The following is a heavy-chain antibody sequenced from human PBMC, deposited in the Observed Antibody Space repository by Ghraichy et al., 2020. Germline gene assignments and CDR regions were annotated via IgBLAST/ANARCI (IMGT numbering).Heavy chain of an antibody. D-gene: IGHD3-3*01. V-gene: IGHV3-23*01. J-gene: IGHJ6*03. CDR1: GFTFSNYG. CDR3: AKAWIFGVIPDSYMDV. CDR2: ISGNDGNT. Sequence: GGSLRLSCVASGFTFSNYGMAWVRQAPGKGLEWVSVISGNDGNTLYADSVRGRFTNSRDNSKNTLYLQMDSLRAEDTAIYYCAKAWIFGVIPDSYMDVWGKGTTVTFSS.